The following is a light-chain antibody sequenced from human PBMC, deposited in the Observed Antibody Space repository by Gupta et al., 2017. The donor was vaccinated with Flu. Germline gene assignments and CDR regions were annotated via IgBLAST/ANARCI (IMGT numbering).Light chain of an antibody. CDR2: AAS. CDR3: QQSYNTPPFT. CDR1: QSIGSF. J-gene: IGKJ3*01. Sequence: DIPMALSPSSLPESIADRVIITCRASQSIGSFFNWYQQKPGTAPKLLIYAASTLQTGVPPRFSFSGSGTDFTLTISILQPEDFATYYCQQSYNTPPFTFGPGTKVDIK. V-gene: IGKV1-39*01.